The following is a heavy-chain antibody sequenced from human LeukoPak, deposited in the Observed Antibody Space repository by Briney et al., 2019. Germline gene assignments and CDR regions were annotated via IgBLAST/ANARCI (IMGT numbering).Heavy chain of an antibody. CDR1: GGSISSYY. V-gene: IGHV4-59*01. CDR3: ARFDYSTSSLHY. D-gene: IGHD6-6*01. CDR2: IHYSGST. J-gene: IGHJ4*02. Sequence: SETLSLTCTVSGGSISSYYWSWIRKPPGKGLEFIGYIHYSGSTNYNPSLKSRVTISVDTSKNQFSLKLSSVTAADTAVYYCARFDYSTSSLHYWGQGTLVTVSS.